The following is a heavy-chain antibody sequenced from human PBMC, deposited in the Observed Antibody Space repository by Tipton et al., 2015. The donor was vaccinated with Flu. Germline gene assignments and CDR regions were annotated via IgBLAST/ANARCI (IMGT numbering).Heavy chain of an antibody. J-gene: IGHJ4*02. CDR1: GGSIGSYY. CDR2: IYNNQYT. D-gene: IGHD2-2*01. CDR3: ARDPSLGMPDYLDF. V-gene: IGHV4-4*08. Sequence: TLSLTCTVSGGSIGSYYWDWIRQPPGKGLEWIGYIYNNQYTKYSPSLKSRVTISVDSSRKQFSLQLRSVTAADTAVYYCARDPSLGMPDYLDFWGQGTLVTTSS.